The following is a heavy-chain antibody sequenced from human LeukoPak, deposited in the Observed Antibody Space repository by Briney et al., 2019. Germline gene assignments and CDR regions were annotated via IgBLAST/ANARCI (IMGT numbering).Heavy chain of an antibody. J-gene: IGHJ4*02. Sequence: ASVKVSCKASGYTFTSYDINWVRQATGQGLEWMGWMNPNSGNTGYAQKFQSRVTITRNTSISTAYMELSSLRSEDTAVYYCAKFWNDYYGYSPGHFDYWGQGTLVTVSS. CDR2: MNPNSGNT. D-gene: IGHD1-1*01. CDR1: GYTFTSYD. V-gene: IGHV1-8*03. CDR3: AKFWNDYYGYSPGHFDY.